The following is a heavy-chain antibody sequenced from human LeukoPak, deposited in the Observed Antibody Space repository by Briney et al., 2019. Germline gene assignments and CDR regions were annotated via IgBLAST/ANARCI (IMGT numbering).Heavy chain of an antibody. CDR2: INHGGST. Sequence: SETLSLTCAVYGGSFSGDFWSWIRQSPGKGLEWIGEINHGGSTTYNPSLQSRVTMSVDTSTNQISLKMTSVTAADTAVYYCGRAGPVTKDHFMDVWGKGTTVTVSS. D-gene: IGHD2-2*01. V-gene: IGHV4-34*01. J-gene: IGHJ6*03. CDR3: GRAGPVTKDHFMDV. CDR1: GGSFSGDF.